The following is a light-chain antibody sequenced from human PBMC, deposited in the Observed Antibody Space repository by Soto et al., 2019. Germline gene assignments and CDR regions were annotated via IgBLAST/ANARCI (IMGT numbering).Light chain of an antibody. Sequence: EIVMTQSPATLSVSPGERATLSCRASQSVSSNYVAWYQQKPGQAPMLLIYGASTRAAGIPARFSGSGSGTEFTLTITSLQSEDFAVYYCQQFHNWPRTFGQGTKVDIK. J-gene: IGKJ1*01. CDR1: QSVSSN. V-gene: IGKV3-15*01. CDR3: QQFHNWPRT. CDR2: GAS.